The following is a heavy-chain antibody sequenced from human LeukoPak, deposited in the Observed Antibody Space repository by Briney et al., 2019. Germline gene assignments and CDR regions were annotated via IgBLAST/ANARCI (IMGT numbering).Heavy chain of an antibody. Sequence: EASVKVSCKASGYTFTSYAMNWVRQAPGQGLEWMGGIIPIFGTANYAQKFQGRVTITADESTSTAYMELSSLRSEDTAVYYCARDAYYYGSGGYAFDVWGQGTMVTVSS. CDR3: ARDAYYYGSGGYAFDV. D-gene: IGHD3-10*01. J-gene: IGHJ3*01. CDR1: GYTFTSYA. V-gene: IGHV1-69*13. CDR2: IIPIFGTA.